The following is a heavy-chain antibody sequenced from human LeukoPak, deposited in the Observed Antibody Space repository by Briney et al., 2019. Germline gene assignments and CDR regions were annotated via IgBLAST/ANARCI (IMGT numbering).Heavy chain of an antibody. CDR3: ARGGVLKSVDY. V-gene: IGHV4-59*11. D-gene: IGHD3-16*01. J-gene: IGHJ4*02. CDR2: IYDSGST. CDR1: GGFISGHY. Sequence: SETLSLTCTVSGGFISGHYWTWIRQPPGKGLEWIGYIYDSGSTTYNPSLKSRVTISVDTSKNQFSLKLSSVTAADTAVYYCARGGVLKSVDYWGQGTLVAVSS.